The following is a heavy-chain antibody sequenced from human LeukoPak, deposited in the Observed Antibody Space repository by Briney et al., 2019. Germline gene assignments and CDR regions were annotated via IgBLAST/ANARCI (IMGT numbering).Heavy chain of an antibody. CDR3: ATDNRSSLGATYLDY. V-gene: IGHV3-48*01. D-gene: IGHD1-26*01. J-gene: IGHJ4*02. CDR1: GFTFSSYS. Sequence: GGSLRLSCAASGFTFSSYSMNWVRQAPGKGLEWVSYISSSSSTIYYADSVKGRFTISRDNAKNSLYLQMNSLRAEDTAVYYCATDNRSSLGATYLDYWGQGTLVTVSS. CDR2: ISSSSSTI.